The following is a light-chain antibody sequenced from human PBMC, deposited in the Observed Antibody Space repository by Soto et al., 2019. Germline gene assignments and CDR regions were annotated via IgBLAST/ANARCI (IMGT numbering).Light chain of an antibody. CDR1: QSVSNNY. V-gene: IGKV3-20*01. CDR3: QQYGISGT. CDR2: GAS. Sequence: EIVLMQSPATLSLSPGERATLSCRARQSVSNNYLAWYQQKPGQAPRLLIYGASNRATGIPDRFSGSGSGTDFTLTISRLEPEDFAVYYCQQYGISGTFGQGTKVDIK. J-gene: IGKJ1*01.